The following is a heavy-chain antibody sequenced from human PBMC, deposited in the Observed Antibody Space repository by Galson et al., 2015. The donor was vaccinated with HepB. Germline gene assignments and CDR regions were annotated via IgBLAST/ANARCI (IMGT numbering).Heavy chain of an antibody. V-gene: IGHV1-69*04. J-gene: IGHJ4*02. CDR1: GGTFSSYT. CDR2: IIPILGIA. D-gene: IGHD6-13*01. Sequence: SVKVSCKASGGTFSSYTISWVRQAPGQGLEWMGRIIPILGIANYAQKFQGRVTITADKSTSTAYMELSSLRSEDTAVYYCARDHGPLRALIAAAGLDYWGQGTLVTVSS. CDR3: ARDHGPLRALIAAAGLDY.